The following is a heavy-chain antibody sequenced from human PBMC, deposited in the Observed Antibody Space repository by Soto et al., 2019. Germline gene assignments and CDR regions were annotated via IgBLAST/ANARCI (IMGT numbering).Heavy chain of an antibody. CDR3: AKELAMVRGVNNWFDP. J-gene: IGHJ5*02. D-gene: IGHD3-10*01. CDR2: ISYDGSNK. V-gene: IGHV3-30*18. Sequence: GGSLRLSCAASGFTFSSYGMHWVRQAPGKGLEWVAVISYDGSNKYYADSVKGRFTISRDNSKNTLYLQMNSLRAEDTAVYYCAKELAMVRGVNNWFDPWGQGTLVTVSS. CDR1: GFTFSSYG.